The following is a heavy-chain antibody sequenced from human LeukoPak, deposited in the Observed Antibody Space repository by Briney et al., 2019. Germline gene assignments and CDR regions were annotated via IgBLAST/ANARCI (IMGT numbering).Heavy chain of an antibody. J-gene: IGHJ4*02. CDR3: ARVTGYSSSPGVDY. CDR1: GFTFSSYW. V-gene: IGHV3-7*01. CDR2: IKQDGSEK. D-gene: IGHD6-6*01. Sequence: GGSLRLSCAASGFTFSSYWMSWVRQAPGKGLEWVANIKQDGSEKYYVDSVKGRFTISRDNAKNPLYLQMNSLRAEDTAVYYCARVTGYSSSPGVDYWGQGTLVTVSS.